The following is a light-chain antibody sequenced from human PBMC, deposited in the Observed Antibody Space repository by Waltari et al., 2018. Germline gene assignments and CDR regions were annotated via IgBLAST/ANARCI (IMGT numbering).Light chain of an antibody. CDR3: QVWDSSSDHDV. J-gene: IGLJ6*01. CDR2: DDS. CDR1: NLRSKY. Sequence: SYELTQPPSVSVSPGQLARITCGGANLRSKYVHWYQQKPAQAPLLVIYDDSERPSGIPERFSGSKSGNTATLTISGVEAGDEADYYCQVWDSSSDHDVFGSGTKLTVL. V-gene: IGLV3-21*02.